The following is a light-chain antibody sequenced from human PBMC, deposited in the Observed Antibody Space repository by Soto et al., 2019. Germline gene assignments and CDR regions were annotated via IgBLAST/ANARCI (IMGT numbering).Light chain of an antibody. V-gene: IGKV1-39*01. CDR1: QSIGTS. J-gene: IGKJ4*01. CDR3: QQSSSIRPIT. Sequence: DIQMTQSPSSLSASVGDRVTITCRASQSIGTSLNWYQQKPGKAPKFLIYGSSSLQSGVPSRFSGSGSGTDFTLTISSLQPEDFATYYCQQSSSIRPITFGGGTKV. CDR2: GSS.